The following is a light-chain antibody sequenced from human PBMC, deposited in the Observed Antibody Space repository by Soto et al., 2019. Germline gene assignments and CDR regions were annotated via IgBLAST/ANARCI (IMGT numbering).Light chain of an antibody. CDR2: GAT. CDR1: QTITSSY. V-gene: IGKV3-20*01. J-gene: IGKJ5*01. Sequence: EIVLTQSPGTLSLSPGARATLSCRASQTITSSYLAWYQQRPGQAPRLLIYGATSRATGIPDRFSGIGAGTDFTLTISRLEPEDSAVYYCQQYGSSPATTFGQGTRLEIK. CDR3: QQYGSSPATT.